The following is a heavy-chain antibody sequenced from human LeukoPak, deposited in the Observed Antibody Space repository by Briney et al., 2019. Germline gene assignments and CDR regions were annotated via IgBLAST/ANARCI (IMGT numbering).Heavy chain of an antibody. Sequence: ASVKVSCRASGYTFTGYYMHWVRQAPGQGLEWMGWINPNSGGTNYAQKFQGRVTMTRDTSISTAYMELSRLRSDDTAVYYCARKVVVVVPAAMGFDPWGQGTLVTVSS. V-gene: IGHV1-2*02. CDR3: ARKVVVVVPAAMGFDP. J-gene: IGHJ5*02. CDR1: GYTFTGYY. CDR2: INPNSGGT. D-gene: IGHD2-2*01.